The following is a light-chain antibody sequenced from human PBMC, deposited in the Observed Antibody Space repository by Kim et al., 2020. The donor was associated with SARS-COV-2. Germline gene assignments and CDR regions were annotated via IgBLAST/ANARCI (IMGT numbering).Light chain of an antibody. CDR3: SSYAGSNNYV. V-gene: IGLV2-8*01. J-gene: IGLJ1*01. CDR2: EVS. CDR1: SSDIGGYDY. Sequence: GQSVTISCTGTSSDIGGYDYVSWYQQHPGKAPKLMIYEVSKRPSGLPDRFSCSKSGNTASLTVSGLQAEDEADYYCSSYAGSNNYVFGPGTKVTVL.